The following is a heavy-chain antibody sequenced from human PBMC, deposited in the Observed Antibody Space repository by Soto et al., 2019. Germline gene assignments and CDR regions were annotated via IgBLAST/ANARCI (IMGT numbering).Heavy chain of an antibody. J-gene: IGHJ4*02. CDR1: GFIFGRFG. Sequence: QVQLVESGGGVVQPGRSLKLSCAASGFIFGRFGMHWVRQPPGKGLEWVAVIWNDGSNKLYADSVQGRFTISRDNSKNTLYLEMNSLRAEDTAVYYCARDNERGFGESVPAGFDYWSQGTLVTVSS. D-gene: IGHD2-21*01. CDR3: ARDNERGFGESVPAGFDY. V-gene: IGHV3-33*01. CDR2: IWNDGSNK.